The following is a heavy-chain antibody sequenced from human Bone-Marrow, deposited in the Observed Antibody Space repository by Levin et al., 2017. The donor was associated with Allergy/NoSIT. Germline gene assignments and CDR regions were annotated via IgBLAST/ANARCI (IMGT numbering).Heavy chain of an antibody. D-gene: IGHD6-19*01. V-gene: IGHV3-30-3*01. J-gene: IGHJ4*02. CDR3: ARRYSSGWYRQDLFDY. Sequence: PGGSLRLSCAASGFTFSSYAMHWVRQAPGKGLEWVAVISYDGSNKYYADSVKGRFTISRDNSKNTLYLQMNSLRAEDTAVYYCARRYSSGWYRQDLFDYWGQGTLVTVSS. CDR2: ISYDGSNK. CDR1: GFTFSSYA.